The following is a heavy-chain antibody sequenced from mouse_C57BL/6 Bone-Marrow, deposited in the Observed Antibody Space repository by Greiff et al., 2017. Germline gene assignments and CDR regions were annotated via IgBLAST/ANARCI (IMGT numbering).Heavy chain of an antibody. V-gene: IGHV1-81*01. J-gene: IGHJ2*01. CDR2: IYPRSGNT. CDR1: GYTFTSYG. Sequence: LQESGAELARPGASVKLSCKASGYTFTSYGISWVKQRTGQGLEWIGEIYPRSGNTYYNEKFKGKATLTADKSSSTAYMELRSLTSEDSAVYFCARAEIYYYAYWGQGTTLTVSS. D-gene: IGHD1-1*01. CDR3: ARAEIYYYAY.